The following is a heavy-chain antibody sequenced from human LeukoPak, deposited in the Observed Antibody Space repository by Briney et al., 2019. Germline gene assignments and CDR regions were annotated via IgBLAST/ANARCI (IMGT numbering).Heavy chain of an antibody. D-gene: IGHD6-19*01. CDR2: IRYDGSNK. Sequence: GGSLRLSCAASGFTFSSYAMSWVRQAPGKGLEWVAFIRYDGSNKYYADSVKGRFTISRDNSKNTLYLQMNSLRAEDTAVYYCAKRDSSGWYVCWFDPWGQGTLVTVSS. CDR1: GFTFSSYA. J-gene: IGHJ5*02. CDR3: AKRDSSGWYVCWFDP. V-gene: IGHV3-30*02.